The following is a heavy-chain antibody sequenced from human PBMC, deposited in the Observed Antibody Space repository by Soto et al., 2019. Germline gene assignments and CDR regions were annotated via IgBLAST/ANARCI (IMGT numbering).Heavy chain of an antibody. J-gene: IGHJ4*02. D-gene: IGHD3-10*01. V-gene: IGHV3-30*03. Sequence: PGGSLRLSCAASGFTFSNYGMHWVRQAPGKGLEWVAAISDGGVSKYYADSVQGRFTISRDNSENAVFLQMNSLRPDDTALYFCARAYYFGSGTSDTLYYWGQGTQVTVSS. CDR3: ARAYYFGSGTSDTLYY. CDR2: ISDGGVSK. CDR1: GFTFSNYG.